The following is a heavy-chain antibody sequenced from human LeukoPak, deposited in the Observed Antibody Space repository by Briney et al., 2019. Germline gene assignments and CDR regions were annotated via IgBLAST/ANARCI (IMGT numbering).Heavy chain of an antibody. CDR1: GGSFSGYY. Sequence: SETLSLTCAVYGGSFSGYYWSWIRQPPGKGLEWIGEINHSGSTNYNPSLKSRVTISVDTSKNQFSLKLSSVTAADTAVYYCARRRVVVAAISKTRGINWFDPWGQGTLVTVSS. V-gene: IGHV4-34*01. CDR3: ARRRVVVAAISKTRGINWFDP. CDR2: INHSGST. J-gene: IGHJ5*02. D-gene: IGHD2-15*01.